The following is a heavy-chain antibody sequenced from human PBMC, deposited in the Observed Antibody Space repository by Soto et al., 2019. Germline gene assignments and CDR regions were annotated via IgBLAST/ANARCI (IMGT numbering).Heavy chain of an antibody. CDR2: IYPGDSDT. V-gene: IGHV5-51*01. J-gene: IGHJ6*02. CDR1: GHTFTTHW. CDR3: AKITGYVAHMDV. Sequence: GESLKISCKGSGHTFTTHWIAWVRQMPGKGLEWMGIIYPGDSDTKYSPSFQGQVTISADKSISTAYLQWNSLKASDTAIYYCAKITGYVAHMDVWGQGTTVTVSS. D-gene: IGHD6-13*01.